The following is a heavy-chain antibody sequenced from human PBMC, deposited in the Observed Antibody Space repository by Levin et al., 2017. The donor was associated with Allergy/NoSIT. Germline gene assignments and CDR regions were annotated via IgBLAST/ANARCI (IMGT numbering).Heavy chain of an antibody. Sequence: PGGSLRLSCAASGFIFSNYEMNWVRQAPGKGLEWVSYISSTGVNIYYADSLKGRFSISRDNAKNSLYLQMNSLRAEDTAIYYCARAYYDTLTGYGGLFDYWGQGTLVTVSS. V-gene: IGHV3-48*03. D-gene: IGHD3-9*01. J-gene: IGHJ4*02. CDR3: ARAYYDTLTGYGGLFDY. CDR1: GFIFSNYE. CDR2: ISSTGVNI.